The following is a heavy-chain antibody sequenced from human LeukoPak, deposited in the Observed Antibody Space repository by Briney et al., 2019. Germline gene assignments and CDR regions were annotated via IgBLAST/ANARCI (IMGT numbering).Heavy chain of an antibody. CDR1: GSTFSTYP. D-gene: IGHD1-26*01. CDR3: AKILSETYSFDL. Sequence: PGGSLRLSCTASGSTFSTYPMTWVRQAPGQGLEWASAISGNSVTIYYADSVKGRFTISRDNPKNTLYLQMYSLRAEDTAVYYCAKILSETYSFDLWGQGTLVTVSS. J-gene: IGHJ4*02. V-gene: IGHV3-23*01. CDR2: ISGNSVTI.